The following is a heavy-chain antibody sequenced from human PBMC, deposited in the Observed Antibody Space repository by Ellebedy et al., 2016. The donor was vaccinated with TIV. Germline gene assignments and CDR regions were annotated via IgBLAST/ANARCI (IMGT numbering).Heavy chain of an antibody. CDR1: GSSISSDYY. Sequence: MPSETLSLTCSVSGSSISSDYYWGWIRQPPGKGLEWIGSIYQSGSTYFNPSLKSRVTISLDTSKNQFSLRLSSVTAADTAVYYCARGEGGYDPFDYWGQGTLVTVSS. CDR3: ARGEGGYDPFDY. V-gene: IGHV4-38-2*02. J-gene: IGHJ4*02. D-gene: IGHD5-12*01. CDR2: IYQSGST.